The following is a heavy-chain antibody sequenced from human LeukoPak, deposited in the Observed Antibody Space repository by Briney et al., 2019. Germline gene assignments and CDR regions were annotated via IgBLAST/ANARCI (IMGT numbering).Heavy chain of an antibody. Sequence: PSETLSLTCTVSGDSISTYYWSWVRQSPGKGLEWIGYIYYSGATNYNPSLRSRATISVDTSKKQFSLRLTSVTAAGTAVYYSAGPMIRRVIYPGAFEIWGQGTVVIVSS. D-gene: IGHD3-10*01. CDR2: IYYSGAT. CDR1: GDSISTYY. CDR3: AGPMIRRVIYPGAFEI. J-gene: IGHJ3*02. V-gene: IGHV4-59*01.